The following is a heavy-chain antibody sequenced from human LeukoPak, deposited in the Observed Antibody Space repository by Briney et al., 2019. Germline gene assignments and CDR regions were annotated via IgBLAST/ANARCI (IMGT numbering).Heavy chain of an antibody. Sequence: WASVKVSCKASGYTFTSYGISWVRQAPGQGREGMGWISAYNGNTNYAQKLQGRVTMTTDTSTSTAYMELRSLRSDDTAVYYCARRTGIGELFPPSNFDYWGQGTLVTVSS. CDR2: ISAYNGNT. V-gene: IGHV1-18*01. D-gene: IGHD3-10*01. J-gene: IGHJ4*02. CDR1: GYTFTSYG. CDR3: ARRTGIGELFPPSNFDY.